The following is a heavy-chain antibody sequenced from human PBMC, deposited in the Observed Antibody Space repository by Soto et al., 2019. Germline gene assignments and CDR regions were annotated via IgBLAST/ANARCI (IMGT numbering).Heavy chain of an antibody. CDR3: ARLLVVAATDNWFDP. CDR2: INPSGGST. CDR1: GYTFTSYY. Sequence: ASVKVSCKASGYTFTSYYMHWVRQAPGQGLEWMGIINPSGGSTSYAQKFQGRVTMTRDTSTSTVYMELSSLRSEDTAVYYCARLLVVAATDNWFDPWGQGTLVTVSS. D-gene: IGHD2-15*01. J-gene: IGHJ5*02. V-gene: IGHV1-46*01.